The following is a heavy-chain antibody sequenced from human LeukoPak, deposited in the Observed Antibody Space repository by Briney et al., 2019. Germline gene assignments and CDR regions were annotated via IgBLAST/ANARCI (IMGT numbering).Heavy chain of an antibody. CDR3: AREVVPAATPYYGMDV. CDR2: ISYHGSNK. CDR1: GFTFSSYA. V-gene: IGHV3-30-3*01. D-gene: IGHD2-2*01. Sequence: PGGSLRLSCAASGFTFSSYAMHWVRQAPGKGLEWVAVISYHGSNKYYADSVKGRFTISRDNSKNTLSLQMNSLRPEDTAVYYCAREVVPAATPYYGMDVWGQGTTVTVSS. J-gene: IGHJ6*02.